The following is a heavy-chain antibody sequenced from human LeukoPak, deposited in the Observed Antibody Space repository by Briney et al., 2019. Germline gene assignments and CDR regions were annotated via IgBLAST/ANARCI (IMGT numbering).Heavy chain of an antibody. CDR1: GFTFSSYS. CDR2: ISSSSSYL. J-gene: IGHJ4*02. V-gene: IGHV3-21*01. CDR3: ATLTDFDY. Sequence: GGSLRLSCAASGFTFSSYSMNWVRQAPGKGLEWVSSISSSSSYLYYADSVKGRFTISRDNAKNSLYLQMNSLRAEDTAVYYCATLTDFDYWGQGTLVTVSS. D-gene: IGHD1-20*01.